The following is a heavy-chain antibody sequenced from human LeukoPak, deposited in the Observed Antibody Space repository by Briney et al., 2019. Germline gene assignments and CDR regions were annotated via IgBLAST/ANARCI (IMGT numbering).Heavy chain of an antibody. CDR1: GGSFSGYY. D-gene: IGHD5-24*01. Sequence: SETLSLTCAVYGGSFSGYYWSWIRQPPGKGLEWIGEINHSGSTNYNPSLKSRVTISVDTSKDQFSLKLSSVAAADTAVYYCARARDGLNDYWGQGTLVTVSS. CDR3: ARARDGLNDY. CDR2: INHSGST. J-gene: IGHJ4*02. V-gene: IGHV4-34*01.